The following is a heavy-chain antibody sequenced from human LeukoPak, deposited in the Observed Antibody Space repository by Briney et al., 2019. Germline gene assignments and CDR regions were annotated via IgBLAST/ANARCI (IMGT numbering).Heavy chain of an antibody. D-gene: IGHD5-18*01. CDR3: ARAVVQLWLQYYYMDV. J-gene: IGHJ6*03. V-gene: IGHV3-23*01. CDR2: ISGSGGST. Sequence: PGGSLRLSCAASGFTFSSYAMSWVRQAPGKGLEWVSAISGSGGSTYYADSVKGRFTISRDNSKNTLYLQMNSLRAEDTAVYYCARAVVQLWLQYYYMDVWGKGTTVTVSS. CDR1: GFTFSSYA.